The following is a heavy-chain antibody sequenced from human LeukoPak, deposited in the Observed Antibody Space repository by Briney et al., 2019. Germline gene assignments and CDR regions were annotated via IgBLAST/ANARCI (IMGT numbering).Heavy chain of an antibody. CDR2: IIPIFGTA. Sequence: GASVKVSCKASGGTFSSYAISWVRQAPGQGLEWMGGIIPIFGTANYAQKFQGRVTITADESTSTAYMELSSLRSEDTAVYYCARRGYCSGGSCYFAVLDPWGQGTLVTVSS. CDR1: GGTFSSYA. D-gene: IGHD2-15*01. V-gene: IGHV1-69*13. CDR3: ARRGYCSGGSCYFAVLDP. J-gene: IGHJ5*02.